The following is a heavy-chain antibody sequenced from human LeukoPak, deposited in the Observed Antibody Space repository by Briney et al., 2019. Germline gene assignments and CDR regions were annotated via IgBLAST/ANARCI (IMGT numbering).Heavy chain of an antibody. CDR2: IWYDGSNK. CDR3: ARPRGTYATPRDVGYYFDY. V-gene: IGHV3-33*08. J-gene: IGHJ4*02. Sequence: GGSLRLSCAASGFTFSSYAMSWVRQAPGKGLEWVAVIWYDGSNKYYADSVKGRFTISRDNSKNTLYLQMNSLRAEDTAVYYCARPRGTYATPRDVGYYFDYWGQGTLVTVSS. CDR1: GFTFSSYA. D-gene: IGHD4-17*01.